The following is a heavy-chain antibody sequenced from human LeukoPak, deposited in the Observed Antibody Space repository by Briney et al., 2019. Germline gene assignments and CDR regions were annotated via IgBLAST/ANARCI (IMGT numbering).Heavy chain of an antibody. Sequence: GSLRLSCAASGFTFSDYWMSWVRQAPGKGLEWVANIKQDGSEKYYVDSVKGRFTISRDNAKNSLYLQMNSLRAEDTAVYYCARDKGGSGSFDIWGQGTMVTVSS. CDR2: IKQDGSEK. CDR3: ARDKGGSGSFDI. D-gene: IGHD3-10*01. V-gene: IGHV3-7*01. J-gene: IGHJ3*02. CDR1: GFTFSDYW.